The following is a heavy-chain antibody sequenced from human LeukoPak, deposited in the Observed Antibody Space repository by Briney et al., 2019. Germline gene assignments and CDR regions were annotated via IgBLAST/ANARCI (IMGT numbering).Heavy chain of an antibody. D-gene: IGHD1-26*01. Sequence: GGSLRLSCAASGFTFRTYWMSWIRQAPGKEPEWVADINQDGSEEYYLQSVRGRFTVSRDNAQNAVFLQMANLRADDTAVYYCARWKMELQRNAFDFWGQGTVVTVSS. V-gene: IGHV3-7*01. CDR2: INQDGSEE. CDR1: GFTFRTYW. J-gene: IGHJ3*01. CDR3: ARWKMELQRNAFDF.